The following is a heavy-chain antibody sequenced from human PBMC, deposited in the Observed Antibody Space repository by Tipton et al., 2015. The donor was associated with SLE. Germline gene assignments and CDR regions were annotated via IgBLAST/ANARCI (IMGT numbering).Heavy chain of an antibody. D-gene: IGHD5-18*01. V-gene: IGHV4-59*01. Sequence: GLVKPSETLSVTCTVSGGSISENFWTWIRQSPGGQLEWLGYTSFSGRSRNNPSLKSRVTISVDTSKNQFSLKLSSVTAADTAVYYCARDGYSYPFDYWGQGTLVTVSS. CDR1: GGSISENF. CDR3: ARDGYSYPFDY. J-gene: IGHJ4*02. CDR2: TSFSGRS.